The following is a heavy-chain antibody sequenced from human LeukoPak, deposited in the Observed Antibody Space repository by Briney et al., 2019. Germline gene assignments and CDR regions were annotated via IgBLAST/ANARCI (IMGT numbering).Heavy chain of an antibody. V-gene: IGHV3-53*01. D-gene: IGHD3-22*01. J-gene: IGHJ4*02. CDR3: ARAGRYYYDSSGYYYS. Sequence: GGSLRLSCTVSGFTVSSNSMSWVRQAPGKGLEWVSFIYSDNTHYSDSVKGRFTISRDNSKNTLYLQMNSLRAEDTAVYYCARAGRYYYDSSGYYYSWGQGTLVTVSS. CDR2: IYSDNT. CDR1: GFTVSSNS.